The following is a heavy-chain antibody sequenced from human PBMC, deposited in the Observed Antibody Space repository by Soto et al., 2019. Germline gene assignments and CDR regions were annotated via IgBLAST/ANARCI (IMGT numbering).Heavy chain of an antibody. CDR1: GFTFSSYA. Sequence: GGSLRLSCAASGFTFSSYAMSWVRQAPGKGLDWVSGISGTGGSTSYADSVKGRFTISRDNSKNTVHLQMNSLRAEDTAVYYCAKGGTNWNPSNDYWGQGTLVTVSS. CDR3: AKGGTNWNPSNDY. CDR2: ISGTGGST. J-gene: IGHJ4*02. D-gene: IGHD1-1*01. V-gene: IGHV3-23*01.